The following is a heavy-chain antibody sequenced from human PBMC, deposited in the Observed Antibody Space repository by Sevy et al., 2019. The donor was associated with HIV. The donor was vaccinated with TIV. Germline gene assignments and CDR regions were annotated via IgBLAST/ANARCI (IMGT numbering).Heavy chain of an antibody. V-gene: IGHV3-23*01. Sequence: GGSLRLSCAASGFTFSSYAMSWVRQAPGKGLEWVSAISGSGGSIYYADSVKGRFTISRDNSKNTLYLQMNSLRAEDTAVYYCAKGVIVGATRGDAFDIWGQGTMVTVSS. CDR3: AKGVIVGATRGDAFDI. D-gene: IGHD1-26*01. J-gene: IGHJ3*02. CDR1: GFTFSSYA. CDR2: ISGSGGSI.